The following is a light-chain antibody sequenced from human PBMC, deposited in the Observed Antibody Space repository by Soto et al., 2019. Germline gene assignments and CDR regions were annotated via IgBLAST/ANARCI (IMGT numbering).Light chain of an antibody. V-gene: IGKV1-5*03. CDR2: KAS. Sequence: DIQMTQPPSTLSGSVGGRVTITCRASQTISSWLAWYQQKPGKAPKLLIYKASTLKSGVPSRFSGSGSGTEFTLTISSLQPNDFATYYCQHYNSYSEAFDQGTKVDIK. J-gene: IGKJ1*01. CDR1: QTISSW. CDR3: QHYNSYSEA.